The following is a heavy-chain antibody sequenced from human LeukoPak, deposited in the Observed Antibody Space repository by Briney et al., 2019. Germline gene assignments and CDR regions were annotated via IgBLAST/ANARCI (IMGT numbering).Heavy chain of an antibody. CDR1: GFTFSSYG. CDR2: IRYDGSNK. V-gene: IGHV3-30*02. D-gene: IGHD2-2*01. J-gene: IGHJ6*02. CDR3: AKDPGGHCSSTSCYASCYYGMDV. Sequence: GGSLRLSCASSGFTFSSYGMHWVRQAPGKGLEWVAFIRYDGSNKYYADSVKGRFTISRDNSKNTLYLQMNSLRAEDTAVYYCAKDPGGHCSSTSCYASCYYGMDVWGQGTTVTVSS.